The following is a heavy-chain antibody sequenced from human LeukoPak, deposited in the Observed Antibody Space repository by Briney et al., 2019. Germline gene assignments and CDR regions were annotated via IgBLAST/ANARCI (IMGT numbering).Heavy chain of an antibody. J-gene: IGHJ6*02. D-gene: IGHD2-21*02. CDR1: GFTFSSYS. CDR3: ARDDFYYYYGMDV. CDR2: ISSSSRYI. V-gene: IGHV3-21*01. Sequence: GGSLRLSCAASGFTFSSYSMNWVRQAPGKGLEWVSSISSSSRYIYYADSVKGRFTISRDNAKNSLYLQMNSLRAEDTAVYYCARDDFYYYYGMDVWGQGTTVTVSS.